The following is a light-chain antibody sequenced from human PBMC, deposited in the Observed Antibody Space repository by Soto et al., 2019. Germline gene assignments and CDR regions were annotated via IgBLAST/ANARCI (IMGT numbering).Light chain of an antibody. CDR2: TTS. CDR1: TGAVTSDFH. J-gene: IGLJ1*01. V-gene: IGLV7-43*01. CDR3: LLYFGGAYV. Sequence: QTVVTQEPSLTVSPGGTVTLTCASSTGAVTSDFHPNWFQQKPGQAPRALIYTTSKRHSWTPARFPGSLLGGKAALTLSGVQPEDEAEYYCLLYFGGAYVFGTGTKLTVL.